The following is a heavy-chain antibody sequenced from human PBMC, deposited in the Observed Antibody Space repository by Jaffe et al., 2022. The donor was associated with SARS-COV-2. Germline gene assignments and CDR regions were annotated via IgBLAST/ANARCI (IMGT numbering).Heavy chain of an antibody. J-gene: IGHJ3*02. D-gene: IGHD2-8*01. V-gene: IGHV3-23*01. CDR3: ANLEKYGHDAFDI. CDR2: ISGSGGST. Sequence: EVQLLESGGGLVQPGGSLRLSCAASGFTFSSYAMSWVRQAPGKGLEWVSAISGSGGSTYYADSVKGRFTISRDNSKNTLYLQMNSLRAEDTAVYYCANLEKYGHDAFDIWGQGTMVTVSS. CDR1: GFTFSSYA.